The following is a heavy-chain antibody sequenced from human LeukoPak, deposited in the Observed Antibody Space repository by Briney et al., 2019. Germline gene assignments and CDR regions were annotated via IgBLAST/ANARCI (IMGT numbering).Heavy chain of an antibody. J-gene: IGHJ4*02. D-gene: IGHD6-19*01. Sequence: PGGSLRLSCAASGLTFSSYWMSWVRQAQGQGLEWVANIKQDGSEKNYVGSVKGRFTISRDNAKNSLYLQMNSLRAEDTAVYYCARDQDAYSSGWYGVFDYWGQGTLVTVSS. CDR2: IKQDGSEK. CDR1: GLTFSSYW. V-gene: IGHV3-7*05. CDR3: ARDQDAYSSGWYGVFDY.